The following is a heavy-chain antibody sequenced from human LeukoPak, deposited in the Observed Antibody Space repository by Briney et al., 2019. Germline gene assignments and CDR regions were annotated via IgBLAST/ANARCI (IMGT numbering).Heavy chain of an antibody. D-gene: IGHD4-17*01. CDR1: GYTFISYA. J-gene: IGHJ4*02. CDR2: INTNTGNP. CDR3: ARERAVDDYGDFWRDY. V-gene: IGHV7-4-1*02. Sequence: ASVKVSCKASGYTFISYAMNWVRQAPGQGLEWMGWINTNTGNPTYAQGFTGRFVFSLDTSVSTAYLQISSLKAEDTAVYYCARERAVDDYGDFWRDYWGQGTLVTVSS.